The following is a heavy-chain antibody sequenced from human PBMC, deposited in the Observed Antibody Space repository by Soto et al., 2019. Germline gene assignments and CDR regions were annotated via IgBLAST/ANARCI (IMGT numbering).Heavy chain of an antibody. V-gene: IGHV1-24*01. CDR3: ARDLHYDFWSGYYKIDAFDI. Sequence: ASVKVSCKVSGYTLTELSMHWVRQAPGKGLEWMGGFDPEDGETNYAQKLQGRVTMTTDTSTSTAYMELRSLRSDDTAVYYCARDLHYDFWSGYYKIDAFDIWGQGTMVTVSS. CDR1: GYTLTELS. D-gene: IGHD3-3*01. J-gene: IGHJ3*02. CDR2: FDPEDGET.